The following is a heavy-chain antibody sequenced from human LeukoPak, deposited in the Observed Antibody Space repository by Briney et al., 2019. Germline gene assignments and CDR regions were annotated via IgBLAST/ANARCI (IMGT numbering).Heavy chain of an antibody. CDR3: AAPIEGYCSSTSCPVDY. CDR1: GFTFDDYA. J-gene: IGHJ4*02. Sequence: GGSLRLSCAASGFTFDDYAMHWVRHAPGKGLEWVSGISWNSGSIGYADSVKGRFTISRDNAKNSLYLQMNSLRAEDTALYYCAAPIEGYCSSTSCPVDYWGQGTLVTVSS. CDR2: ISWNSGSI. D-gene: IGHD2-2*01. V-gene: IGHV3-9*01.